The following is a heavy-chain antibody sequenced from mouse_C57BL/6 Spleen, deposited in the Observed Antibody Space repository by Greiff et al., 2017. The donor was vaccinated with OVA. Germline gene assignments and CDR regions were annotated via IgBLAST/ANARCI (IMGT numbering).Heavy chain of an antibody. J-gene: IGHJ3*01. V-gene: IGHV5-4*01. CDR2: ISDGGSYT. CDR3: ARGEPWFAY. CDR1: GFTFSSYA. Sequence: EVQRVESGGGLVKPGGSLKLSCAASGFTFSSYAMSWVRQTPEKRLEWVATISDGGSYTYYPDNVKGRFTISRDNAKNNLYLQMSHLKSEDTAMYYCARGEPWFAYWGQGTLVTVAA.